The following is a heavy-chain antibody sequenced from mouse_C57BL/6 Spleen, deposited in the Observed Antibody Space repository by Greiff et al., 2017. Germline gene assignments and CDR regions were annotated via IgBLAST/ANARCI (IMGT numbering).Heavy chain of an antibody. D-gene: IGHD2-4*01. Sequence: EVQLQESGPGLVKPSQSLSLTCSVTGYSITSGYYWNWIRQFPGNKLEWMGYISYDGSNNYNPSLKNRISITRDTSKNQFFLKLNSVTTEDTATXYCARAGDYGCFDYWGQGTTLTVSS. V-gene: IGHV3-6*01. CDR1: GYSITSGYY. CDR2: ISYDGSN. J-gene: IGHJ2*01. CDR3: ARAGDYGCFDY.